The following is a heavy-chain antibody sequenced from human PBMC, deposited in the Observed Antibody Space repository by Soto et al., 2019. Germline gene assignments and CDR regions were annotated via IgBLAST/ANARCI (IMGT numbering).Heavy chain of an antibody. Sequence: ASVKVSCKASGYTFTSYAMHWVRQAPGQRLEWMGWINAGNGNTKYSQKFQGRVTITRDTSASTAYMELSSLRSEGTAVYYCARGLTRAGDFWSGYYVAPDAFDIWGQGTMVTVSS. V-gene: IGHV1-3*01. CDR3: ARGLTRAGDFWSGYYVAPDAFDI. J-gene: IGHJ3*02. CDR1: GYTFTSYA. CDR2: INAGNGNT. D-gene: IGHD3-3*01.